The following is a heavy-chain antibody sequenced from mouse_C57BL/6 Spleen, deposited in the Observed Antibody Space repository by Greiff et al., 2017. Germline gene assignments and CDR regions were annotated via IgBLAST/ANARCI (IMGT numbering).Heavy chain of an antibody. D-gene: IGHD2-1*01. CDR2: ISYDGSN. J-gene: IGHJ2*01. Sequence: EVHLVESGPGLVKPSQSLSLTCSVTGYSITSGYYWNWIRQFPGNKLEWMGYISYDGSNNYNPSLKNRISITRDTSKNQFFLKLNSVTTEDTATYYCAREGELQGNYFDYWGQGTTLTVSS. CDR3: AREGELQGNYFDY. V-gene: IGHV3-6*01. CDR1: GYSITSGYY.